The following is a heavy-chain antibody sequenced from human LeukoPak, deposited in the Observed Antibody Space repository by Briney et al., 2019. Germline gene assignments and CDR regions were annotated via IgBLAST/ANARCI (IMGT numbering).Heavy chain of an antibody. Sequence: SETLSLTCAVYGGSFSGYYWSWIRQPLGKGLEWIGEINHSGSTNYNPSLKSRVTISVDTSKNQFSLKLSSVTAADTAVYYCARGGFDPWGQGTLVTVSS. V-gene: IGHV4-34*01. CDR3: ARGGFDP. J-gene: IGHJ5*02. CDR1: GGSFSGYY. CDR2: INHSGST.